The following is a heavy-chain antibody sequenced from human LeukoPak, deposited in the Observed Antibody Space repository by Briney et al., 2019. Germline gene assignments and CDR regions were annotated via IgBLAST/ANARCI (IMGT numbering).Heavy chain of an antibody. V-gene: IGHV3-23*01. CDR3: ARAYYYPSGSYYLHFDY. D-gene: IGHD3-10*01. CDR2: IGGSGVVT. Sequence: PGGSLRLSCAASGFTFTTYAMTWVRQAPGEGLEWVSSIGGSGVVTTNADSVKGRFTISRDNSKNTLYLQMNSLRAEDTAVYYCARAYYYPSGSYYLHFDYWGQGTLVTVSS. J-gene: IGHJ4*02. CDR1: GFTFTTYA.